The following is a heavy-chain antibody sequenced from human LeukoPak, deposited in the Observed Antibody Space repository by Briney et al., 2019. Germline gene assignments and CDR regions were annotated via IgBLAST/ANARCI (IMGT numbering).Heavy chain of an antibody. J-gene: IGHJ3*02. V-gene: IGHV4-38-2*01. CDR2: IYHSGST. D-gene: IGHD2-21*01. Sequence: SETLSLTCAVSGYSISSGYYWGWIRQPPGKGLEWIGGIYHSGSTYYNPSLKSRVTISVDTSKNQFSLKLSSVTAADTAVYYCARPDKYCGGDCYSNAFDIWGQGTMVTVSS. CDR1: GYSISSGYY. CDR3: ARPDKYCGGDCYSNAFDI.